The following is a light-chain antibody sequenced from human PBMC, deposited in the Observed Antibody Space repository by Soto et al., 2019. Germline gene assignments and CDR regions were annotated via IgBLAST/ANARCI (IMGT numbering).Light chain of an antibody. CDR1: SSNIGNSY. V-gene: IGLV1-51*01. J-gene: IGLJ2*01. CDR3: GTWDSSLSAGV. Sequence: QSVLTQPPSMSAAPGQKVTISCSGSSSNIGNSYVSWYQQLPGTAPKLLIYDNNERPSGIPDRFSGSKSGTSATLGITGLQTGDEADYYCGTWDSSLSAGVFGGGTKVTVL. CDR2: DNN.